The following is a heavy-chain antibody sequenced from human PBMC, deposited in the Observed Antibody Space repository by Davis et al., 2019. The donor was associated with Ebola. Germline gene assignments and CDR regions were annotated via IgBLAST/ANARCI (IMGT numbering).Heavy chain of an antibody. CDR2: FDPLEGET. Sequence: ASAQVSCKVSGNSLNDFSMHWVRQAPGQGLEWMGGFDPLEGETVYAEKFQGRLTMTEDTSADVVYMELTSLRVDDTAVYYCASGRYFASMVTMPMDVWGKGTTVTVSS. J-gene: IGHJ6*04. CDR1: GNSLNDFS. CDR3: ASGRYFASMVTMPMDV. D-gene: IGHD3-10*01. V-gene: IGHV1-24*01.